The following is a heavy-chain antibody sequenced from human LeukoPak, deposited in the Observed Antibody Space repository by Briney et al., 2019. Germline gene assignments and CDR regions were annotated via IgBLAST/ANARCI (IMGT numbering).Heavy chain of an antibody. J-gene: IGHJ4*02. CDR2: ISWNSGTI. V-gene: IGHV3-9*01. D-gene: IGHD3-10*01. CDR1: GFTFDDFA. Sequence: PGGSLRLSCAASGFTFDDFAMHWVRQVSGKGLEWVSGISWNSGTIDYADSVKGRFTISRDNAKNSLYLQMNSLRAEDTAFYYCXXXXXXKGQESSLFDYWGQGTLVTVSS. CDR3: XXXXXXKGQESSLFDY.